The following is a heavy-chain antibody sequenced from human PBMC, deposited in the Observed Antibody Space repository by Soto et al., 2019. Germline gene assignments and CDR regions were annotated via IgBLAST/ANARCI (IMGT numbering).Heavy chain of an antibody. CDR3: AKDVRRTYYYYMDV. Sequence: GGSLRLSCAASGFTFDDYAMHWVRQAPGKGLEWVSGISWNSGSIGYADSVKGRFTISRDNAKNSLYLQMNSLRAEDTALYYCAKDVRRTYYYYMDVWGKGTTVTVSS. CDR2: ISWNSGSI. V-gene: IGHV3-9*01. CDR1: GFTFDDYA. J-gene: IGHJ6*03. D-gene: IGHD1-7*01.